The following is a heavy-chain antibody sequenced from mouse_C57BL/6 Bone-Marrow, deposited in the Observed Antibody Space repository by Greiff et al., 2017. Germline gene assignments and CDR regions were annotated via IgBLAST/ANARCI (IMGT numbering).Heavy chain of an antibody. CDR2: INPNNGGT. Sequence: EVQLQQSGPELVKPGASVKISCKASGYTFTDYYVNWVKQSHGKSLEWIGDINPNNGGTSYNQKFKGKATLTVDKSSSTAYMELRSLTSEDSAVYYCAREQLLRYAMDYGGQGTSVTVSS. D-gene: IGHD1-1*01. CDR3: AREQLLRYAMDY. V-gene: IGHV1-26*01. J-gene: IGHJ4*01. CDR1: GYTFTDYY.